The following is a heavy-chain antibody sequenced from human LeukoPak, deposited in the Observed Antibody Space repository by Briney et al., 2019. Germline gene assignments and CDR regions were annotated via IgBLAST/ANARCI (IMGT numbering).Heavy chain of an antibody. J-gene: IGHJ4*02. V-gene: IGHV4-30-2*01. Sequence: RPSETLSLTCAVSGVSVGSGGYSWSWIRQPPGKGLEWIGYIYHSGSSYYNPSLKSRVTIPMDRSKNQISLRLTSVTAADTAVYYCARGVDYWGQGALVTVSS. CDR2: IYHSGSS. CDR3: ARGVDY. CDR1: GVSVGSGGYS.